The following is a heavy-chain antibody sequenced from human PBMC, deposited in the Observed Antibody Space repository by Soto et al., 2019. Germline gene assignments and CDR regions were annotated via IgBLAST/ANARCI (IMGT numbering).Heavy chain of an antibody. CDR1: CYTFTSDG. D-gene: IGHD2-2*01. Sequence: ASVKVSCEASCYTFTSDGSSWGRQAPGQGVEGVGWISAYNGNTNYAQKLQGRVTMTTDTSTSTAYMELRSLRSDDTAVYYCARYCSSTSCYGFGYYYYYGMDVWGQGTTVTVSS. V-gene: IGHV1-18*01. CDR2: ISAYNGNT. CDR3: ARYCSSTSCYGFGYYYYYGMDV. J-gene: IGHJ6*02.